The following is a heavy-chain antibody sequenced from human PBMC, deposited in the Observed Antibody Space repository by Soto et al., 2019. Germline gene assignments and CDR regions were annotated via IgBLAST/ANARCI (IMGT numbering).Heavy chain of an antibody. CDR2: VYHVGNT. V-gene: IGHV4-59*01. D-gene: IGHD6-13*01. CDR3: AREEKKAAPGTFETNTLDV. CDR1: GASITSSY. Sequence: SETLSLTCTLSGASITSSYLTWIRQPPGMGLEWIGSVYHVGNTNSNPSLRSRLTMSVDTSKNQLSLRLTSVTTADTAVYYCAREEKKAAPGTFETNTLDVWGQGTAVTVSS. J-gene: IGHJ6*02.